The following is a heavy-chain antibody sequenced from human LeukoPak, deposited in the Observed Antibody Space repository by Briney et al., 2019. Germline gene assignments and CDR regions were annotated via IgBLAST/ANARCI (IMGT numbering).Heavy chain of an antibody. CDR2: ISYDGSNK. Sequence: GGSLRLSCAASGFTFSSYAMHWVRQAPGKGLGWVAVISYDGSNKYYADSVKGRFTISRDNSKNTLYLQMNSLRAEDTAVYYCARTITVRYYFDYWGQGTLVTVSS. V-gene: IGHV3-30-3*01. CDR3: ARTITVRYYFDY. CDR1: GFTFSSYA. J-gene: IGHJ4*02.